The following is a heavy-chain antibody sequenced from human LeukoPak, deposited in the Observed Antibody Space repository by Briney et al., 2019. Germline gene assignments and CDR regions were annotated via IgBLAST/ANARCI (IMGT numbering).Heavy chain of an antibody. Sequence: ASVKVSCKASGYTFTSYGISWVRQAPGQGLEWMGWISAYNGNTNYAQTLQGRVTMTTDTSTSTAYMELRSLRSDDTAVYYCARVGSTYYDFWSGYPYFDYWGQGTLVTVSS. V-gene: IGHV1-18*01. CDR3: ARVGSTYYDFWSGYPYFDY. CDR2: ISAYNGNT. D-gene: IGHD3-3*01. CDR1: GYTFTSYG. J-gene: IGHJ4*02.